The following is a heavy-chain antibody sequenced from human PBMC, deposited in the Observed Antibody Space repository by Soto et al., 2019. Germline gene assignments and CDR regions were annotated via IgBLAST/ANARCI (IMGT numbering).Heavy chain of an antibody. CDR3: VKDRHPYGCWPFDH. J-gene: IGHJ4*02. V-gene: IGHV3-23*01. CDR2: LFGNGGGI. D-gene: IGHD3-10*01. CDR1: GFIFSTYA. Sequence: VQLLESGGGLVQPGGSLRLSCVGSGFIFSTYAMSWVRQAPGRGRAGVAGLFGNGGGIEFADLVKGRFTISRDNSKNTLYLQLNSLRAEDTATYYCVKDRHPYGCWPFDHWCQGTLITVSS.